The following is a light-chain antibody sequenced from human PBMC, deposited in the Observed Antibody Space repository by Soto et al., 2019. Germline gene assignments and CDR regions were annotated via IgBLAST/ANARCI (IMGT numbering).Light chain of an antibody. V-gene: IGLV2-14*01. CDR3: SSFTISRDLV. CDR2: DVS. J-gene: IGLJ2*01. Sequence: QSVLTQPASVSGSPGQSITISCTGTSSDVGGYNYVSWYQQHPGKAPKLMIYDVSNRPSGVSNRFSGSKSGNTASLTISGRQAEDEADYYCSSFTISRDLVFGGGTKLTVL. CDR1: SSDVGGYNY.